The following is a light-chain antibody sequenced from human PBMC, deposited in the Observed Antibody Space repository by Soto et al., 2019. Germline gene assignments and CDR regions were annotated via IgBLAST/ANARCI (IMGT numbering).Light chain of an antibody. J-gene: IGKJ5*01. V-gene: IGKV1-39*01. Sequence: DIQMTQSPSSLSASVGDRVTITCRASQSISNYLNWYQQKPGEAPNLLIYAASTLQRGVPSRFSGSGSGTDFTLTISSLQPEDFATYFCQQSYRIPVTFGQGTRLDIK. CDR1: QSISNY. CDR3: QQSYRIPVT. CDR2: AAS.